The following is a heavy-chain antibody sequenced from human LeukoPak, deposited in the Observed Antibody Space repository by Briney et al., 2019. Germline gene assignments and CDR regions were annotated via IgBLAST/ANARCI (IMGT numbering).Heavy chain of an antibody. Sequence: GGSLRLSCVASGFSFKTYEMNWVRQAPGKGLEWISYISVGGSDEDYADSVKGRFSISRDNAKNSLFLQMNSLRVEDTAVYYCARDVGFNNGWPAWGQGTLVTVST. CDR1: GFSFKTYE. J-gene: IGHJ5*02. V-gene: IGHV3-48*03. D-gene: IGHD6-19*01. CDR2: ISVGGSDE. CDR3: ARDVGFNNGWPA.